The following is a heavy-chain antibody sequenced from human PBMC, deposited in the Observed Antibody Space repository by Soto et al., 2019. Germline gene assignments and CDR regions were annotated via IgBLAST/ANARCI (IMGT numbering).Heavy chain of an antibody. CDR1: GYTFTGYY. D-gene: IGHD2-2*01. J-gene: IGHJ5*02. CDR3: ARDGCSSTSCQLTFDP. Sequence: ASVKVSCKASGYTFTGYYMHWVRQAPGQGLEWMGWINPNSGGTNYAQKFQGRVTMTRDTSTSTAYMELSRLRSDDTAVYYCARDGCSSTSCQLTFDPWGQGTLVTVSS. CDR2: INPNSGGT. V-gene: IGHV1-2*02.